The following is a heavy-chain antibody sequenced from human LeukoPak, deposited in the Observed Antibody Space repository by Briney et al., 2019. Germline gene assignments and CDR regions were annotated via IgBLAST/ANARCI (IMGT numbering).Heavy chain of an antibody. CDR2: ISGSGANT. Sequence: PGGSLRLSCAASGFTFSSNAMSWVRQAPGKGLEWVSSISGSGANTYYADSVKGRFTIYRDNSKNTLYLQMHSLRAEDTAIYYCAKDVGSSITARRAFDYWGQGTLVTVSS. D-gene: IGHD6-6*01. CDR3: AKDVGSSITARRAFDY. CDR1: GFTFSSNA. V-gene: IGHV3-23*01. J-gene: IGHJ4*02.